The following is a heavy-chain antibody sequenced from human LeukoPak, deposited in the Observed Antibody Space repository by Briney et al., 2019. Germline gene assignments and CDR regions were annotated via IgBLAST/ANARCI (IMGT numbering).Heavy chain of an antibody. V-gene: IGHV3-30*04. CDR1: GFTFDTYA. J-gene: IGHJ4*02. CDR2: ISYDGGNK. D-gene: IGHD6-19*01. Sequence: GGSLRLSCAPSGFTFDTYAMHWVRQAPGKGLERVALISYDGGNKNYADSVKGRFTISRDNAKNILYLQMNSLRAEDTAVYYCARDPPFSSGWSQNHFDYWGKGTLVTVSS. CDR3: ARDPPFSSGWSQNHFDY.